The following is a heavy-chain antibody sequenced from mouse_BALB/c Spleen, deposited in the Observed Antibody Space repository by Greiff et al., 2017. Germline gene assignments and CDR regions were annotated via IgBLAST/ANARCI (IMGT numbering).Heavy chain of an antibody. D-gene: IGHD2-1*01. Sequence: EVQGVESGGGLVQPGGSRKLSCAASGFTFSSFGMHWVRQAPEKGLEWVAYISSGSSTIYYADTVKGRFTISRDNPKNTLFLQMTSLRSEDTAMYYCAREGNYVAWFAYWGQGTLVTVAA. CDR3: AREGNYVAWFAY. CDR1: GFTFSSFG. CDR2: ISSGSSTI. V-gene: IGHV5-17*02. J-gene: IGHJ3*01.